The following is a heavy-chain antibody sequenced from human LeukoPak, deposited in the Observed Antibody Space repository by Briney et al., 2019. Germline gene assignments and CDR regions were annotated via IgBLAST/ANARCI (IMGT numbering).Heavy chain of an antibody. CDR3: AKNVLVKRYSDY. D-gene: IGHD3-22*01. Sequence: GESLRLSCVGSGFIFTNHAISWVRQAPGKGLQWVSVISGGGRTTEYADSVKGRFTVSRDISKNTVFLQMNSLRVEDTAIYYWAKNVLVKRYSDYWGQGVVVTVSS. CDR2: ISGGGRTT. CDR1: GFIFTNHA. V-gene: IGHV3-23*01. J-gene: IGHJ4*02.